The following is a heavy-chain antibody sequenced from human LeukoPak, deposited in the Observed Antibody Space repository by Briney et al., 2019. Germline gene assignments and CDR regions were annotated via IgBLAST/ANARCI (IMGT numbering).Heavy chain of an antibody. Sequence: SETLSLTCTVSGGSISSGGYYWSWIRQHPGKGLEWIGYIYYSGSTYYNPSLKSRVTISVDTSKNQFSLKLSSVTAADTAVYYCARVSCSSTSCYTSPAHLDYWGQGTLVTVSS. J-gene: IGHJ4*02. CDR1: GGSISSGGYY. V-gene: IGHV4-31*03. CDR3: ARVSCSSTSCYTSPAHLDY. CDR2: IYYSGST. D-gene: IGHD2-2*02.